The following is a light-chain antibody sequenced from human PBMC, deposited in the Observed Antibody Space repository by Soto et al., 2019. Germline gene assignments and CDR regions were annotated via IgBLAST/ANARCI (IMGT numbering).Light chain of an antibody. CDR3: QQYTDWPIT. CDR1: QSVRTN. CDR2: AAS. J-gene: IGKJ5*01. Sequence: EVVVTQSPATLSVSLVGRATLSCRASQSVRTNLAWYQQKPGQAPRLLIYAASTRATGIPARFSGSGSGTEFTLTITSLQSEDFAVYFCQQYTDWPITFGQGTRREIK. V-gene: IGKV3-15*01.